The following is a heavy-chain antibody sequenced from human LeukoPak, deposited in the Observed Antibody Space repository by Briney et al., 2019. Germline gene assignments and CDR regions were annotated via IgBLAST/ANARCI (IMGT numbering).Heavy chain of an antibody. Sequence: RTGGSLRLSCAASGFTFSSYSMNWVRQAPGKGLEWVSSISSSSSYIYYADSVKGRFTISRDNAKNSLYLQMNSLRAEDTAVYYCARAFDYGAVMLSPHDAFDIWGQGTMVTVSS. J-gene: IGHJ3*02. CDR2: ISSSSSYI. CDR1: GFTFSSYS. D-gene: IGHD4-17*01. V-gene: IGHV3-21*01. CDR3: ARAFDYGAVMLSPHDAFDI.